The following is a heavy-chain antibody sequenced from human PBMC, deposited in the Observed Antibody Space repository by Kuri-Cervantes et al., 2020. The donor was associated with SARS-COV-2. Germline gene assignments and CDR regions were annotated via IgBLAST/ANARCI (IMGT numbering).Heavy chain of an antibody. D-gene: IGHD3-22*01. V-gene: IGHV4-4*07. CDR2: IYTSGST. Sequence: AGSLCLSCTVSGGSISSYYWSWIRQPAGKGLEWIGRIYTSGSTNYNPSLKSRVTMSVDTSKNQFSLKLSSVTAADTAVYYCARHFEQYDISGYLRGRYYYYYMDVWGKGTTVTVSS. CDR3: ARHFEQYDISGYLRGRYYYYYMDV. J-gene: IGHJ6*03. CDR1: GGSISSYY.